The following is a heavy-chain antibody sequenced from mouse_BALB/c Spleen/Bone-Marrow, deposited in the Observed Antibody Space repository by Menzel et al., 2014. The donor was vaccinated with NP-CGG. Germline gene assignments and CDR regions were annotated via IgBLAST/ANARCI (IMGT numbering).Heavy chain of an antibody. CDR2: IDPANGNT. CDR3: AMYYYGSSLFAY. D-gene: IGHD1-1*01. V-gene: IGHV14-3*02. J-gene: IGHJ3*01. CDR1: GFNIKDTY. Sequence: EVMLVESGAELVKPGASVKLSCTASGFNIKDTYMHWVKQRPEQGLEWIGRIDPANGNTKYDPKFQGKATITADTSSNTAYLQLSSLTSEDTAVYYSAMYYYGSSLFAYWGQGTLVTVSA.